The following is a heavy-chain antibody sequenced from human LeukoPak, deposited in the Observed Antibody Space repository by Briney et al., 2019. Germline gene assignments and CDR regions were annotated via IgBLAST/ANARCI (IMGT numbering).Heavy chain of an antibody. J-gene: IGHJ6*03. Sequence: GASVKVSCKASGYTFTGYYMHWVRQAPGQGLEWMGRINPNSGGTNYAQKFQGRVTMTRDTSISTAYMELSRLRSDDTAVYYCARVSYGGNSYYYYYYMDVWGKGTTVTVSS. CDR1: GYTFTGYY. CDR3: ARVSYGGNSYYYYYYMDV. D-gene: IGHD4-23*01. CDR2: INPNSGGT. V-gene: IGHV1-2*06.